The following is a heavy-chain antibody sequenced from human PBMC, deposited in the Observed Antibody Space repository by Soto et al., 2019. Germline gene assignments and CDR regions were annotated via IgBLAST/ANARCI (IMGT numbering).Heavy chain of an antibody. CDR1: GGSINRGDFY. V-gene: IGHV4-30-4*01. CDR2: IFYSGST. D-gene: IGHD5-12*01. Sequence: PSETLTLTCTVCGGSINRGDFYWSWIRQPPGKGLEWIGYIFYSGSTYYNPSLKSRLTMSVDTSKNQFSLKLGSVTAADTAVYYCTRDTRGHGYNHGTFDYWGQGTLVTVSS. J-gene: IGHJ4*02. CDR3: TRDTRGHGYNHGTFDY.